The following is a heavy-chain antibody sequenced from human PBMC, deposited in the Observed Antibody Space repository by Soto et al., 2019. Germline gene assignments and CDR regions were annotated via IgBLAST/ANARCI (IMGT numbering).Heavy chain of an antibody. CDR2: IDPNSGDT. D-gene: IGHD6-19*01. CDR1: GYTFTGYY. Sequence: QVQLVQSGAEVKKPGASVKVSCKASGYTFTGYYMHWVRQAPGQGLEWMGWIDPNSGDTNYAQKFQGRVTMTRHTSISTGYRELSRLRSDDTAGYYCARGGSSGWYGDYWGQGILVSVSS. CDR3: ARGGSSGWYGDY. J-gene: IGHJ4*02. V-gene: IGHV1-2*02.